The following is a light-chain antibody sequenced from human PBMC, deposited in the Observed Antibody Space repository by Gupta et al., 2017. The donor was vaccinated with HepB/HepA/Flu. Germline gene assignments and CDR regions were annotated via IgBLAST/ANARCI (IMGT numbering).Light chain of an antibody. CDR1: QSLLHTDGRTY. J-gene: IGKJ5*01. Sequence: DILMTQTPLSLSVTPGRPASISCKSSQSLLHTDGRTYLYGYLQKPGQPPQLLIFELSNRFAGVPDRFSGSGLATDLALKISGGEAEDVGVYYSGQIFQLPPLTFGEGTQLEIK. V-gene: IGKV2D-29*01. CDR2: ELS. CDR3: GQIFQLPPLT.